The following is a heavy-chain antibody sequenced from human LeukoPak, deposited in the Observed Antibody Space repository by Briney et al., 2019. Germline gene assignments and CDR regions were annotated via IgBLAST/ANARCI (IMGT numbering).Heavy chain of an antibody. CDR3: ARFAYCGGHCWYYFDY. D-gene: IGHD2-21*02. V-gene: IGHV4-59*01. CDR2: IYSSGST. Sequence: SETLSLTCTVSGGSISSYYWSWIRQPPGRGLEWIGYIYSSGSTNYNPSLKSRITISVDTSENQFSLKLSSVTAADTAVYYCARFAYCGGHCWYYFDYWGQGSLVTVSS. J-gene: IGHJ4*02. CDR1: GGSISSYY.